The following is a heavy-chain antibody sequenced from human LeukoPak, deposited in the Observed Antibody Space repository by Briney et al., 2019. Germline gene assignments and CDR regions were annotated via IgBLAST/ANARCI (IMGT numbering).Heavy chain of an antibody. J-gene: IGHJ4*02. CDR2: IHSGGNT. Sequence: GGSLRLSCAASGFTVSSSYMSWVRQAPGKGLEWVSIIHSGGNTYYADSVKGRFTISRDNSKNTMSLQMNSLRAEDTAVYYCVSHRDTLTSYSFDYWGQGTLVTVSS. V-gene: IGHV3-53*01. CDR1: GFTVSSSY. CDR3: VSHRDTLTSYSFDY. D-gene: IGHD3-9*01.